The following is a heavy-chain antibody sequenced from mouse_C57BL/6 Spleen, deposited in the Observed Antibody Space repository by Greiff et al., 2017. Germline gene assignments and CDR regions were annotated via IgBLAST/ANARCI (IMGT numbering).Heavy chain of an antibody. CDR3: ARERAMDY. CDR2: INPNNGGT. V-gene: IGHV1-26*01. Sequence: EVQLQQSGPELVKPGASVKISCKASGYTFTDYYMNWVKQSHGKSIEWIGDINPNNGGTSYNQKFKGKATLTVDKSSSTAYMELRSLTSEDSAVYYCARERAMDYWGQGTSVTVSS. CDR1: GYTFTDYY. J-gene: IGHJ4*01.